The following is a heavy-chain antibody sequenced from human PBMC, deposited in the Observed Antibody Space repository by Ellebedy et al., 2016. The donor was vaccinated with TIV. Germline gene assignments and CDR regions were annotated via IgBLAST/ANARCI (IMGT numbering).Heavy chain of an antibody. J-gene: IGHJ4*02. V-gene: IGHV1-18*01. CDR1: AYIFTSYG. D-gene: IGHD1-26*01. CDR3: ARDSTVRIRGRIVT. Sequence: AASVKVSCKASAYIFTSYGVTWVRQLPGQGLEWVGWINVKHGDTRYAQKLQGRVTLTTDASTNTAYMEMRGLRSDDTAVYYCARDSTVRIRGRIVTWGPGTLVTVSS. CDR2: INVKHGDT.